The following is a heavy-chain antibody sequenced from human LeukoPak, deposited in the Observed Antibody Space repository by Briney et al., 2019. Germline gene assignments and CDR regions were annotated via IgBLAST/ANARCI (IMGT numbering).Heavy chain of an antibody. J-gene: IGHJ4*02. D-gene: IGHD3-22*01. CDR3: ARGYYCDSSGYYPYFDY. V-gene: IGHV3-53*01. CDR1: GFTVSSNY. Sequence: GGSLRLSCAASGFTVSSNYMSWVRQAPGKGLEWVSVIYSGGSTYYADSVKGRFTISRDNSKNTLYLQMNSLRAEDTAVYYCARGYYCDSSGYYPYFDYWGQGTLVTVSS. CDR2: IYSGGST.